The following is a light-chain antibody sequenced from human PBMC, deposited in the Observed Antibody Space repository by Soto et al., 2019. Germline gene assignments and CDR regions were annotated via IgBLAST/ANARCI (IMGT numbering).Light chain of an antibody. CDR1: QTISSNY. V-gene: IGKV3-20*01. J-gene: IGKJ1*01. Sequence: EIVLTQSPGTLSLSPGERATLSCRATQTISSNYLAWYRQKPGQAPKLRIHGASTRATGIPDRLSGSGSGTDFTLTISRLEPEDFAVYYCQQYGSSRTFGQGTKVDIK. CDR3: QQYGSSRT. CDR2: GAS.